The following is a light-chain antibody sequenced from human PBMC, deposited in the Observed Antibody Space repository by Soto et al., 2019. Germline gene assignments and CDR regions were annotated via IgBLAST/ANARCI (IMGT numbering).Light chain of an antibody. CDR2: AAS. V-gene: IGKV1D-12*01. J-gene: IGKJ2*01. Sequence: DIQMTQSPSSVSASVGDRVTITCRASQDISSWLAWYQQKPGKAPNLLIYAASSLQSGVPPRFSGSGSGTDFTLTISSLQPEDFATYYCQQANSFPYTFGQGTKRAIK. CDR1: QDISSW. CDR3: QQANSFPYT.